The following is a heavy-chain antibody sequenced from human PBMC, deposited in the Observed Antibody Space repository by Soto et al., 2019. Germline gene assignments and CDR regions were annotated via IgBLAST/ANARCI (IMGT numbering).Heavy chain of an antibody. CDR2: ISYDGSNK. D-gene: IGHD1-26*01. Sequence: GGSLRLSCAASGFTFSSYGMHWVRQAPGKXLEWVAVISYDGSNKYYADSVKGRFTISRDNSKNTLYLQMNSLRAEDTAVYYCAKLGGASVVGAIYSRNIDAFDIWGQGTMVTVSS. V-gene: IGHV3-30*18. CDR3: AKLGGASVVGAIYSRNIDAFDI. CDR1: GFTFSSYG. J-gene: IGHJ3*02.